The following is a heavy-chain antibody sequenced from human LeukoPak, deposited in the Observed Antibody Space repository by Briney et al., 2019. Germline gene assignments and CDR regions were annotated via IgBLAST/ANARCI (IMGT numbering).Heavy chain of an antibody. CDR1: GGSISSYY. D-gene: IGHD6-6*01. CDR2: IYHSGST. Sequence: SETLSLTCTVSGGSISSYYWSWIRQPPGKGLEWIGSIYHSGSTYYNPSLKSRVTISVDTSKNQFSLKLSSVTAADTAVYYCALTAQLDYWGQGTLVTVSS. CDR3: ALTAQLDY. V-gene: IGHV4-59*04. J-gene: IGHJ4*02.